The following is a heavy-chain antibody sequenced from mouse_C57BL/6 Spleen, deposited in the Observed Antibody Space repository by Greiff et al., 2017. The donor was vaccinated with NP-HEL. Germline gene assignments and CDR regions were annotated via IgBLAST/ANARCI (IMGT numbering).Heavy chain of an antibody. D-gene: IGHD1-3*01. CDR2: IDPETGGT. Sequence: QVQLQQSGAELVRPGASVTLSCKASGYTFTDYEMHWVKQTPVHGLEWIGAIDPETGGTAYNQKFKGKAILTADKSSSTAYMELRSLTSEDSAVYYCTRGDKGAMDYWGQGTSVTVSS. V-gene: IGHV1-15*01. CDR1: GYTFTDYE. CDR3: TRGDKGAMDY. J-gene: IGHJ4*01.